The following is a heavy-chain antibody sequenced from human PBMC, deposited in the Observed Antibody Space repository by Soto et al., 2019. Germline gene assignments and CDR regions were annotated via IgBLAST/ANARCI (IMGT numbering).Heavy chain of an antibody. Sequence: QVQLVESGGGVVQPGRSLRLSCAASGFTFRSYAMHWVRQAPGKGLECVAVIAYDGSNKFYRDYVRGRFTISRDNSEKTLYLQINRLRYEDTAVYYCARGAREDIAVVIGVRPGEYGVDVWGQGTKVTVSS. V-gene: IGHV3-30-3*01. CDR1: GFTFRSYA. D-gene: IGHD2-15*01. J-gene: IGHJ6*02. CDR2: IAYDGSNK. CDR3: ARGAREDIAVVIGVRPGEYGVDV.